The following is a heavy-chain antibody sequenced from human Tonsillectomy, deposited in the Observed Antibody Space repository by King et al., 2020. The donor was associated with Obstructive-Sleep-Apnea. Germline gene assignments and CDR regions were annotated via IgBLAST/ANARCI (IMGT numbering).Heavy chain of an antibody. CDR2: ISHSNTYR. Sequence: VQLVESGGGLVKPGGSLRLSCAASGFTFSSYSMNWVRQAPGKGLEWVSSISHSNTYRYYARSVKGRFTASRDNAKNSLYLQMNSLKAEDTAVYYCAREQEVRGVIGGFDLWGQGTMVTVSS. CDR1: GFTFSSYS. D-gene: IGHD3-10*01. V-gene: IGHV3-21*01. CDR3: AREQEVRGVIGGFDL. J-gene: IGHJ3*01.